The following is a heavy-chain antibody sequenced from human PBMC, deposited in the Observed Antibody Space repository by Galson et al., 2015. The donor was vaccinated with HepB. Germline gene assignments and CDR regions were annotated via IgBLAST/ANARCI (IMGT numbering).Heavy chain of an antibody. V-gene: IGHV3-48*03. Sequence: LRLSCAASGLTFSSYEMNWVRQAPGKGLEWVSYISKSGWTTYYVDSVKGRFTISRDNAKNSLYLQMNRLRAEDTAVYYCARDPGIAAAGTNVDYWGQGILVTVSS. CDR3: ARDPGIAAAGTNVDY. CDR2: ISKSGWTT. CDR1: GLTFSSYE. J-gene: IGHJ4*02. D-gene: IGHD6-13*01.